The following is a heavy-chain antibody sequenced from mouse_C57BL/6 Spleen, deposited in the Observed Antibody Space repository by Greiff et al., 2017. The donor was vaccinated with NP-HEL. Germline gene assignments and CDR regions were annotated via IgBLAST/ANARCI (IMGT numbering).Heavy chain of an antibody. CDR2: IDPSDSYT. V-gene: IGHV1-69*01. D-gene: IGHD2-5*01. J-gene: IGHJ2*01. CDR1: GYTFTSYW. CDR3: ARFEYSNYFDY. Sequence: VQLQQSGAELVMPGASVKLSCKASGYTFTSYWMHWVKQRPGQGLEWIGEIDPSDSYTNYNQKFKGKSTLTVDKSSSTAYMQLSSLTSEDSAVYYCARFEYSNYFDYWGQGTTLTVSS.